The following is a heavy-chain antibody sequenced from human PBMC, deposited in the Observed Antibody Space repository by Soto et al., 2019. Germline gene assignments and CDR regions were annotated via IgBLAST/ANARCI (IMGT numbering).Heavy chain of an antibody. CDR3: ARLDKSFSYDSSGSWYPLDY. J-gene: IGHJ4*02. D-gene: IGHD3-22*01. CDR2: ISSSGSYT. CDR1: GFIFSDYY. V-gene: IGHV3-11*06. Sequence: KPGGSLRLSCAASGFIFSDYYMGWIRQASGKGLEWISYISSSGSYTKFADSGKGRFTISRDNAKNSLYLQMNSLRAEDTAVYYCARLDKSFSYDSSGSWYPLDYWGQGTLVTVSS.